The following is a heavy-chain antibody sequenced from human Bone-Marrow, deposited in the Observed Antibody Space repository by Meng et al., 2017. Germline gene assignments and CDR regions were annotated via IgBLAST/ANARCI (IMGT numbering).Heavy chain of an antibody. CDR3: ARRADGSGLHDH. J-gene: IGHJ4*02. Sequence: LSLTCAASGFTFSNYAMRWVRQAPGMGLEWVSAISKDGENPYYADSVRGRFTISRDNSKNTLYLQMNSLRAEDTALYYCARRADGSGLHDHWGQGTLVTVSS. D-gene: IGHD3-22*01. CDR2: ISKDGENP. CDR1: GFTFSNYA. V-gene: IGHV3-23*01.